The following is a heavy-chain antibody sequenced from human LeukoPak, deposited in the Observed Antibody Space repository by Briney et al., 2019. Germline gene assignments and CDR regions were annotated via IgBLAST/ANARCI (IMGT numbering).Heavy chain of an antibody. CDR2: ISSSSSYI. J-gene: IGHJ5*02. D-gene: IGHD6-19*01. V-gene: IGHV3-21*01. Sequence: PGGSLRLSCAASGFTFSSYSMNWVRQAPGKGLEWVSSISSSSSYIYYADSVKGRFTISRDNAKNSLYLQMNSLRAEDTAVYYCARDAVAAKYNWFDPWGQGTLVTVCS. CDR3: ARDAVAAKYNWFDP. CDR1: GFTFSSYS.